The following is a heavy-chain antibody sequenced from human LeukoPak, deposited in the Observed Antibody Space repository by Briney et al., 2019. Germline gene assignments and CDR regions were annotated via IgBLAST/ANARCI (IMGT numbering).Heavy chain of an antibody. CDR1: GLTVSSNY. D-gene: IGHD1-1*01. CDR3: ARDPYNWNYIDY. J-gene: IGHJ4*02. Sequence: PGGSLILSCAAPGLTVSSNYMTWVRQGPGKGLEWVSVIYSGGSTYYADSVKGRFTISRDNYKNTVYLQMNSLRVEDTAVYYCARDPYNWNYIDYWGQGTLVTVSS. V-gene: IGHV3-53*05. CDR2: IYSGGST.